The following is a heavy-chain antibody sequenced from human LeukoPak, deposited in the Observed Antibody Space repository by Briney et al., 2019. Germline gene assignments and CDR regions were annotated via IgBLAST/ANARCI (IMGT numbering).Heavy chain of an antibody. V-gene: IGHV3-23*01. CDR2: ISGGGPGT. D-gene: IGHD4-11*01. CDR3: AKKKTGTTKAFDC. J-gene: IGHJ4*02. CDR1: GFTFSSYA. Sequence: PGGSLRLSCEASGFTFSSYAMSWVRQAPGKGLEWVSAISGGGPGTYYADSVKGRFTISRDNSKNTLYLQMNSLRAEDTAVYYCAKKKTGTTKAFDCWGQGTLVTVSS.